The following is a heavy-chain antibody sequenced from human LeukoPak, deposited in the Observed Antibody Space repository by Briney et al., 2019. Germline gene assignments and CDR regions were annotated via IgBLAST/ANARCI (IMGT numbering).Heavy chain of an antibody. CDR3: ARDREYYFDY. CDR1: GFTFSSYG. CDR2: ISYDGSKK. V-gene: IGHV3-30*03. J-gene: IGHJ4*02. Sequence: PGRSLRLSCAASGFTFSSYGMHWVRQAPGKGLEWVAVISYDGSKKFYADSVKGRFTISRDNAKNSLYLQMNSLRAEDTAVYYCARDREYYFDYWGQGTLVTVSS.